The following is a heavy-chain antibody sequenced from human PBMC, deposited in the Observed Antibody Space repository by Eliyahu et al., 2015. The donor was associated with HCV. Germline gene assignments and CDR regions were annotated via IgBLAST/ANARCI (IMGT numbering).Heavy chain of an antibody. J-gene: IGHJ4*02. Sequence: QITLKESGPTLVKPTQTLTLTCTFSGFSLSTSGVGVGWIRQPPGKALEWLALIYWNDDKRYSPSLKSRLTITKDTSKNQVVLTMTNMDPVDTATYYCAHTPMIVVWGIIDYWGQGTLVTVSS. CDR3: AHTPMIVVWGIIDY. D-gene: IGHD3-22*01. CDR2: IYWNDDK. V-gene: IGHV2-5*01. CDR1: GFSLSTSGVG.